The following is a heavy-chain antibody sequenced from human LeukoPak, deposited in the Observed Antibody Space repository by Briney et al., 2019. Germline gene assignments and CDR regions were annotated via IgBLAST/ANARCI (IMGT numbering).Heavy chain of an antibody. CDR3: ARDRGDYFDY. V-gene: IGHV1-2*04. CDR1: GYTFTGYY. CDR2: INPNSGGT. D-gene: IGHD3-10*01. Sequence: ASVKVTCKASGYTFTGYYMHWVRQAPGQGLEWMGWINPNSGGTNYARKFQGWVTMTRDTSISTAYMELSRLRSDDTAVYYCARDRGDYFDYWGQGTLVTVSS. J-gene: IGHJ4*02.